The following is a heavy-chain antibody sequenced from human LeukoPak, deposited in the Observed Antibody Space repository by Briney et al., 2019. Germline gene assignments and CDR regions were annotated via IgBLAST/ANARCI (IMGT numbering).Heavy chain of an antibody. CDR2: IKQDGSEK. Sequence: GGSLRLSCAASGFTFSSYGMHWVRQAPGKGLEWVANIKQDGSEKYYVDSVKGRFTISRDNAKNSLYLQMNSLRAEDTAVYYCARGRTTIFGVVSSHYYYYMDVWGKGTTVTVSS. V-gene: IGHV3-7*01. CDR1: GFTFSSYG. J-gene: IGHJ6*03. CDR3: ARGRTTIFGVVSSHYYYYMDV. D-gene: IGHD3-3*01.